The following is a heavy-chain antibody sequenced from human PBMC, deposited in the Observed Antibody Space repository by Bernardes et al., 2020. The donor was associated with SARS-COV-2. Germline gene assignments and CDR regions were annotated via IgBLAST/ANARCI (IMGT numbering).Heavy chain of an antibody. D-gene: IGHD3-22*01. V-gene: IGHV3-30-3*01. Sequence: GGSLRLSCAASGFTFSSYAMHWVRQAPGKGLEWVAVISYDGSNKYYADSVKGRFTISRDNSKNTLYLQMNSLRAEDTAVYYCARTPPYYYDSSGPFDYWGQGTLVTVSS. CDR2: ISYDGSNK. J-gene: IGHJ4*02. CDR1: GFTFSSYA. CDR3: ARTPPYYYDSSGPFDY.